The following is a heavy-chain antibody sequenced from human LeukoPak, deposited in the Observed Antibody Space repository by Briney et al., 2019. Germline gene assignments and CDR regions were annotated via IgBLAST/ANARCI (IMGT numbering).Heavy chain of an antibody. CDR2: IYYSGST. CDR3: ARASGYSAE. J-gene: IGHJ4*02. D-gene: IGHD5-18*01. V-gene: IGHV4-30-4*08. CDR1: GGSISSGDYY. Sequence: SETLSLTCTVSGGSISSGDYYRSWTRQPPGKGLEWIGYIYYSGSTYYNPSLKSRVTISVDTSKNQFSLKLSSVTAADTAVYYCARASGYSAEWGQGTLVTASS.